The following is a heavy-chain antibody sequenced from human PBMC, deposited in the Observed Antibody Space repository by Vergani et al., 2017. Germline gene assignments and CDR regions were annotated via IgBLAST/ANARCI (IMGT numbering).Heavy chain of an antibody. Sequence: QLQLQESGPGLVKPSETLSLTCTVSGGSISSSSYYWGWIRQPPGKGLEWIGSIYYSGSTYYNPSLKSRVTISVDTSKNQFSLKLSSVTAADTAVYYCARDPGEGCSSTSCYTSGGMDVWGQGTTVTVSS. D-gene: IGHD2-2*02. CDR3: ARDPGEGCSSTSCYTSGGMDV. V-gene: IGHV4-39*07. J-gene: IGHJ6*02. CDR1: GGSISSSSYY. CDR2: IYYSGST.